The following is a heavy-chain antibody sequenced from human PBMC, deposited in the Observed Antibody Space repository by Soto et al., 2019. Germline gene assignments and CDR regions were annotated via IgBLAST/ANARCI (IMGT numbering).Heavy chain of an antibody. V-gene: IGHV2-5*02. CDR3: AHSPVVVAAGTRVFDY. D-gene: IGHD2-15*01. CDR1: GFSLSTSGVG. CDR2: IYWDDDK. Sequence: QITLKESGPPLVKPTQTLTLTCTFSGFSLSTSGVGVGWIRQPPGKALEWLALIYWDDDKRYSPSLKSRLTLTXXTXKXXVVPTMTNMDPVDTATYYCAHSPVVVAAGTRVFDYWGQGTLVTVSS. J-gene: IGHJ4*02.